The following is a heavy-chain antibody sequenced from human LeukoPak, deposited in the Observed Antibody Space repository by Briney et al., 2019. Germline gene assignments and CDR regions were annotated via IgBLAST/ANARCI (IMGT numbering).Heavy chain of an antibody. D-gene: IGHD3-10*01. CDR2: IYTSGST. J-gene: IGHJ3*02. Sequence: SETLSLTCTVSGGSISSGSYYWSWIRQPAGKGLEWIGRIYTSGSTNYNPSLKSRVTISVDTSKNQFSLKLSSVTAADTAVYYCARQTGFGELWGAFDIWGQGTMVTVSS. CDR1: GGSISSGSYY. V-gene: IGHV4-61*02. CDR3: ARQTGFGELWGAFDI.